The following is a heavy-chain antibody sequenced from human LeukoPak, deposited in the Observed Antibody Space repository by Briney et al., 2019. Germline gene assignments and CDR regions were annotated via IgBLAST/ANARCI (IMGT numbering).Heavy chain of an antibody. CDR2: VNLQGST. CDR3: AREGGPYRPLDY. Sequence: PSETLSLTCGASGVSISNTNWWTWVRQPPGKGLEWIGEVNLQGSTNYNPSPKSRVAISIDKSENHISLKLTSVTAADTAVYYCAREGGPYRPLDYSGQGTLVTVAS. CDR1: GVSISNTNW. V-gene: IGHV4-4*02. J-gene: IGHJ4*02.